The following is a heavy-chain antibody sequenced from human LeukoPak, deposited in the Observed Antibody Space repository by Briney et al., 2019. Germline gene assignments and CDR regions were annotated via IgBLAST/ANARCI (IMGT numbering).Heavy chain of an antibody. Sequence: GASVKVSRKASGVTSSSYAISWVRRAPCQGLEWMGGIIPIFGTANYAQKFQGRVTITAVESTSTDYMELSSLRSEDTAVYYCARAVGKRHYYYYMDVWGKGTTVTVSS. CDR1: GVTSSSYA. CDR2: IIPIFGTA. V-gene: IGHV1-69*13. D-gene: IGHD1-1*01. CDR3: ARAVGKRHYYYYMDV. J-gene: IGHJ6*03.